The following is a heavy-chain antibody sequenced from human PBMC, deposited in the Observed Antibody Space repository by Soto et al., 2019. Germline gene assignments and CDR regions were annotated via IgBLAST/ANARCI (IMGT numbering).Heavy chain of an antibody. V-gene: IGHV4-31*08. Sequence: QVQLQESGPGLVKPSQTLSLTCTVSGDSLSSGGYYWTWIRQHPGMGLEWIGYIFYTGSTYYNPSLNSPLHVSEDPLKSHFSLRLSSVTAAAPAVYDCAGGGPAASVAWFDPWGQGSLVTVSS. CDR1: GDSLSSGGYY. D-gene: IGHD2-2*01. J-gene: IGHJ5*02. CDR2: IFYTGST. CDR3: AGGGPAASVAWFDP.